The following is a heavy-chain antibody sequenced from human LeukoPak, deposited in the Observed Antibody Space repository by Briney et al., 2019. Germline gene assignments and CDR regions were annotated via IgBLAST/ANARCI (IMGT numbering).Heavy chain of an antibody. V-gene: IGHV4-34*01. J-gene: IGHJ6*03. CDR1: GESLSGYY. D-gene: IGHD6-19*01. CDR2: INHSGST. CDR3: ASRGKVAGYYMDV. Sequence: SETLSLTCAVNGESLSGYYWSWIRQPPGKGLEWIGEINHSGSTNYNPSLKSRVTISVDTSKNQFSLKLSSVTAADTAVYYCASRGKVAGYYMDVWGKGTTVTISS.